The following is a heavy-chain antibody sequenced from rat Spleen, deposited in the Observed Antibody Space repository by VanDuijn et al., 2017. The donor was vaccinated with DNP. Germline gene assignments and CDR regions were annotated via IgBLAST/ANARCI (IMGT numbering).Heavy chain of an antibody. D-gene: IGHD1-2*01. J-gene: IGHJ3*01. CDR2: STFDGGTT. Sequence: EVQLVESGGGLVQPGRSLRLSCAASGFTFSDYNMAWVRQAPEKGLEWVATSTFDGGTTYYRDSVKGRFTTSMDNAKSPLYLQMDSLRSEDTATYYCARHWGGSYTARFAYWGQGTLVTVSS. CDR3: ARHWGGSYTARFAY. CDR1: GFTFSDYN. V-gene: IGHV5-7*01.